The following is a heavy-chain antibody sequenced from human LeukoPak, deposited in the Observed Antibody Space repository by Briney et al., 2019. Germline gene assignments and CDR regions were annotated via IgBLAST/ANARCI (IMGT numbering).Heavy chain of an antibody. J-gene: IGHJ4*02. D-gene: IGHD4-17*01. CDR3: ARAYGARPYYYFDY. V-gene: IGHV4-39*01. CDR1: GGSISSRGYY. Sequence: PSETLSLTCSVSGGSISSRGYYWGWIRQPPGKGLEWIGAIYYSGSAYYNPSLKSRVTISVDTSKNQFSLKVTSVTAADTAVYYCARAYGARPYYYFDYWGQGTLVTVSS. CDR2: IYYSGSA.